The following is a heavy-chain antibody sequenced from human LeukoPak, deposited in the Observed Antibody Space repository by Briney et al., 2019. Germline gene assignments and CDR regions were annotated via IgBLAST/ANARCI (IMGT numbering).Heavy chain of an antibody. CDR1: GYSISSGYY. CDR2: IYHSGST. J-gene: IGHJ3*01. Sequence: NPSETLSLTCDVSGYSISSGYYWGWIRQPPGKGLEWIGSIYHSGSTYYNPSLKSRVTISVDTSKNQFSLKLSSVTAADTAVYYCARDFFGARKKVGPSWGQGTVVTVSS. CDR3: ARDFFGARKKVGPS. V-gene: IGHV4-38-2*02. D-gene: IGHD1-26*01.